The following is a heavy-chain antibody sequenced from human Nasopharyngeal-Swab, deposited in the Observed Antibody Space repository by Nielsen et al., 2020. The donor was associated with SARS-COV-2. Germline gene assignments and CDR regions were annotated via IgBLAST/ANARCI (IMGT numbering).Heavy chain of an antibody. V-gene: IGHV1-46*01. CDR2: INPSGGST. J-gene: IGHJ6*02. Sequence: WVRQAPGQGLEWMGIINPSGGSTSYAQKFRGRVTMTRDTSTSTVYMELSSLRSEDTAVYYCARGAYYGSGSYFHYYYGMDVWGQGTTVTVSS. CDR3: ARGAYYGSGSYFHYYYGMDV. D-gene: IGHD3-10*01.